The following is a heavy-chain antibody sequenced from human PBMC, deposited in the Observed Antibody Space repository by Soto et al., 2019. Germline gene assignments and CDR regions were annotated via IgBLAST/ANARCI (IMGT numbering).Heavy chain of an antibody. CDR2: IIPIFGTA. CDR1: GGTFSSYA. Sequence: GASVKVSCKASGGTFSSYAISWVRQAPGQGLEWMGGIIPIFGTANYAQKFQGRVTITADKSTSTAYMELSSLRSEDTAVYYCAGPDHFYDFWSGYYLVMWGQGTLVTVSS. J-gene: IGHJ4*02. CDR3: AGPDHFYDFWSGYYLVM. V-gene: IGHV1-69*06. D-gene: IGHD3-3*01.